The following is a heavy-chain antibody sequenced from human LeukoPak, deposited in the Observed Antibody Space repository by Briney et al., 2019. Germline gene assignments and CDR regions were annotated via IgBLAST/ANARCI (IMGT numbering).Heavy chain of an antibody. Sequence: SETLSLTCTVSGGSISSSSYYWGWIRQPPGKGLEWIGSIYYSGSTYYDPSLKSRVTISVDTSKNQFSLKLSSVTAADTAVYYCARRMITFGGVTSTGYWGQGTLVTVSS. CDR2: IYYSGST. D-gene: IGHD3-16*01. V-gene: IGHV4-39*01. CDR1: GGSISSSSYY. CDR3: ARRMITFGGVTSTGY. J-gene: IGHJ4*02.